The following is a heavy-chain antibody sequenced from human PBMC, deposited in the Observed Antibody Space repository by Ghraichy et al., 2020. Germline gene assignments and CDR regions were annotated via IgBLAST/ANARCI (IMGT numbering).Heavy chain of an antibody. J-gene: IGHJ4*02. D-gene: IGHD6-6*01. V-gene: IGHV4-59*01. Sequence: SETLSLTCTVSGGSISSYYWSWIRQPPGKGLEWIGYIYYSGSTNYNPSLKSRVTISVDTSKNQFSLKLSSVTAADTAVYYCARHTYSSYIYFDYWGQGTLVTVSS. CDR3: ARHTYSSYIYFDY. CDR1: GGSISSYY. CDR2: IYYSGST.